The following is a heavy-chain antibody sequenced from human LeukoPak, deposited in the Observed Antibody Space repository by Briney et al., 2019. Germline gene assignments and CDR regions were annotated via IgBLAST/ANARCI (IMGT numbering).Heavy chain of an antibody. V-gene: IGHV4-38-2*02. J-gene: IGHJ6*03. CDR1: GYSISSGYY. Sequence: SETLSLTCTVSGYSISSGYYWGWIRQPPGKGLEWIGSIYHSGSTYYNPSLKSRVTISVDTSKNQFSLKLSSVTAADTSVYYCARLHYGGNYGYYYYYMDVWGKGTTVTISS. CDR2: IYHSGST. CDR3: ARLHYGGNYGYYYYYMDV. D-gene: IGHD4-23*01.